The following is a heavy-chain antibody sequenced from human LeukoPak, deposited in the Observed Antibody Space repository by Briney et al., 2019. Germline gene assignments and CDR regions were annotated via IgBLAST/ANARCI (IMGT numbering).Heavy chain of an antibody. CDR3: ARHPRSTVTQGAFDY. Sequence: SETLSLTCAVYGGSFSGYYWSWIRQPPGKGLEWIGSIYYSGSTYYNPSLKSRVTISVDTSKNQFSLKLSSVTAADTAVYYCARHPRSTVTQGAFDYWGQGTLVTVSS. CDR2: IYYSGST. CDR1: GGSFSGYY. J-gene: IGHJ4*02. V-gene: IGHV4-34*01. D-gene: IGHD4-17*01.